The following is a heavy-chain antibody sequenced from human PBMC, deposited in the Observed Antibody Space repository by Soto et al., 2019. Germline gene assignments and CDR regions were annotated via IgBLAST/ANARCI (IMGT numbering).Heavy chain of an antibody. CDR1: GYTFTSYG. CDR2: ISAYNGNT. CDR3: ATVPVCSGGSCYSFHYYYMDV. Sequence: ASVKVSCKASGYTFTSYGISWVRQAPGQGLEWMGWISAYNGNTNYAQKLQGRVTMTTDTSTSTAYMELSSLRSDDTAVYYCATVPVCSGGSCYSFHYYYMDVWGKGTTVTVSS. J-gene: IGHJ6*03. V-gene: IGHV1-18*01. D-gene: IGHD2-15*01.